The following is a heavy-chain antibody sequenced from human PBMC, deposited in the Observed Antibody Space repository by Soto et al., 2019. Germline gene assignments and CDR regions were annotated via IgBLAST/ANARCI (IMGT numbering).Heavy chain of an antibody. Sequence: QDQLVQSGVEVKKPGASVKVSCKASGYTFISHGISWVRQAPGQGLEWMGWISGKNGNTNYAQKLQGRVTLTTDTATSPAYMELRSLRSDDTAVYYCARVSSSIVVVPDYGMDVWGQGTTVTVSS. CDR1: GYTFISHG. V-gene: IGHV1-18*04. CDR3: ARVSSSIVVVPDYGMDV. D-gene: IGHD2-15*01. J-gene: IGHJ6*02. CDR2: ISGKNGNT.